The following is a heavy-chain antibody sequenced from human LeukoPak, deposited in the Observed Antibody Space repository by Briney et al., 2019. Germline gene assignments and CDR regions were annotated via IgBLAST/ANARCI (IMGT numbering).Heavy chain of an antibody. Sequence: SETLSLTCTVSGGSISSGSYYWSWIRQPAGKGLEWIGRIYTSGSTNYNPSLKSRVTISVDTSKNQFSLKLSSVTAADTAVYYCARERAAGTRSYYYYYMDVWGKGTTVTISS. CDR3: ARERAAGTRSYYYYYMDV. CDR2: IYTSGST. V-gene: IGHV4-61*02. CDR1: GGSISSGSYY. D-gene: IGHD6-13*01. J-gene: IGHJ6*03.